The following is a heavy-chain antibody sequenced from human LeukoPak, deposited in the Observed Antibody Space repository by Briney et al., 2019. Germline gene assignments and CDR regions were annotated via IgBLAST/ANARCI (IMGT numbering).Heavy chain of an antibody. CDR2: IYYTGST. D-gene: IGHD3-22*01. CDR1: GGSISNYY. Sequence: SETLSLTCTVSGGSISNYYWNWIRQPPGKGLEWIGYIYYTGSTNYNPSLESRVTISVDTSKNEFSLKVRSVTAADTAVYFCARGPYSYDSSGAFDIWGQGTMVTVSP. V-gene: IGHV4-59*08. CDR3: ARGPYSYDSSGAFDI. J-gene: IGHJ3*02.